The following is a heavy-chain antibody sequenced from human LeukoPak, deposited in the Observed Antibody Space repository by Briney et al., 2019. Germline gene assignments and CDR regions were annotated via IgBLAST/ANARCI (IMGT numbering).Heavy chain of an antibody. CDR3: ARSHSGWQGHNNWFDP. CDR1: GYSISSDKY. D-gene: IGHD6-19*01. V-gene: IGHV4-38-2*01. Sequence: SETLSLTCGVSGYSISSDKYWGWIRQPPGKGLEWLGTIYHTGSTFYNPSLKSRVSISVYTSKNQFSLRFTSVTAADTAVYYCARSHSGWQGHNNWFDPWGQGTLVTVSS. J-gene: IGHJ5*02. CDR2: IYHTGST.